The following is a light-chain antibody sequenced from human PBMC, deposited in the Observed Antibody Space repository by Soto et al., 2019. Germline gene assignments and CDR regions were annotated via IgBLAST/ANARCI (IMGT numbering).Light chain of an antibody. CDR1: QSVSNS. CDR2: DAS. J-gene: IGKJ5*01. CDR3: QQRSNWPPIT. V-gene: IGKV3-11*01. Sequence: SVLPQSPATLSLSPGERATLSCRASQSVSNSLAWYQQKPGQAPRLLIYDASNRATGIPARFSGSGSGTDFTLTISSLEPEDFAVYYCQQRSNWPPITFGQGTRLET.